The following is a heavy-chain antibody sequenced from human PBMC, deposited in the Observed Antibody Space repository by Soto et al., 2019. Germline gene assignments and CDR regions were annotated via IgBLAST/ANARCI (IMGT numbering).Heavy chain of an antibody. CDR2: ISGHGGTT. D-gene: IGHD2-15*01. CDR3: TTDLWRIAVVVGSTGYFNP. J-gene: IGHJ5*02. CDR1: GFTFSSYA. V-gene: IGHV3-23*01. Sequence: GGSLRLSCTASGFTFSSYAMSWVRQAPVKGLEWVSAISGHGGTTEYAAPVRGRFTISRDDSKNTLYLQMNSLKTEDTAVYYCTTDLWRIAVVVGSTGYFNPWGQGTPVTVSS.